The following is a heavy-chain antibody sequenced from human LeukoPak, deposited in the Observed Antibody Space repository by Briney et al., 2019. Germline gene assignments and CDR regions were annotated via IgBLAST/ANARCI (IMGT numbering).Heavy chain of an antibody. CDR2: ISSSDSFI. Sequence: GGSLRLSCAASGFTFSSYEMNWVRQAPGKGLEWVSYISSSDSFIYYADSVKGRFTISGDNAKNSLYLQMNGLRADDTAVYYCARDRYGYSGVAFDIWGQGTMVTVSS. CDR3: ARDRYGYSGVAFDI. CDR1: GFTFSSYE. J-gene: IGHJ3*02. V-gene: IGHV3-48*03. D-gene: IGHD4-17*01.